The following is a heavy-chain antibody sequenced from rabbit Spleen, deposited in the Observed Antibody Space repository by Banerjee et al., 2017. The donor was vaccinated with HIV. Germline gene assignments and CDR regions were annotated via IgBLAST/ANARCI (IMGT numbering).Heavy chain of an antibody. CDR2: IDPVFGIT. Sequence: QLKESGGGLVQPGGSLKLSCRASGFDFSGYYLSWVRQAPGKGLEWIGYIDPVFGITYYANWVNGRFTISRDNAQNTLFLRLNSLTAADTATYFCVREVAAKFNLWGPGTLVTVS. V-gene: IGHV1S7*01. CDR3: VREVAAKFNL. J-gene: IGHJ4*01. D-gene: IGHD4-1*01. CDR1: GFDFSGYY.